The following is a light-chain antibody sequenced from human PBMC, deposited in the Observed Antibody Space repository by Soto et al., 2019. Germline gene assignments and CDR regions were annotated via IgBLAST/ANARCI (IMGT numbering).Light chain of an antibody. CDR2: GAS. V-gene: IGKV3-20*01. CDR3: QQYGSSHT. Sequence: EIVLTQSPGTLSLSPGERATLSCRASQSVSSSYLAWYQQKPGQAPRLLIYGASCRATVIPDRFSGSGSGTDFTLTISRLEPEDIAGYYCQQYGSSHTYGQGTKLDIK. J-gene: IGKJ2*01. CDR1: QSVSSSY.